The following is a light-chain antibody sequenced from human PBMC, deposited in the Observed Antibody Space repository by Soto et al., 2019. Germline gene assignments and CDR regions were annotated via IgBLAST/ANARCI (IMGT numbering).Light chain of an antibody. CDR2: GAS. J-gene: IGKJ1*01. CDR1: QSVSTN. Sequence: EIVMTQSPSALSVSPGERATLSCRASQSVSTNLAWYQQKPGQAPRLLIYGASTGATGIPARFSGSGSGTEFTLTISRLQSEDFAVYYCQQYNNWPRTFGQGTKVDIK. CDR3: QQYNNWPRT. V-gene: IGKV3-15*01.